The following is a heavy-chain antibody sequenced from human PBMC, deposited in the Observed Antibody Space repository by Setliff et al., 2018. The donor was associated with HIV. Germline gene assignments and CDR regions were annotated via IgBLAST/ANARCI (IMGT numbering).Heavy chain of an antibody. CDR1: GGSISSYY. Sequence: PSETLSITCTVSGGSISSYYWSWIRQPPGKGLEWIGYIYYSGSTNYNPSLKSRVAISVDTSKNQFSLKLSSVTAADTAVYYCARDTAMGSYDYWGQGALVTVSS. CDR2: IYYSGST. CDR3: ARDTAMGSYDY. D-gene: IGHD5-18*01. V-gene: IGHV4-59*01. J-gene: IGHJ4*02.